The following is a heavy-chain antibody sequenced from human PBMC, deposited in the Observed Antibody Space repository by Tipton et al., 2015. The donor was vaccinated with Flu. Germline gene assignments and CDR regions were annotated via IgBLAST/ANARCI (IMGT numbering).Heavy chain of an antibody. J-gene: IGHJ4*02. D-gene: IGHD2-2*01. Sequence: LSLTCTVSGGSISSYYWSWIRQPAGKGLEWIGRIYTSGSTSYNPSLKSRVTMSVDTSKNQFSLKLSSVTAADTAVYYCARDAQEHCSSSSSCSEFDYWGQGTLVTVFS. CDR1: GGSISSYY. CDR2: IYTSGST. CDR3: ARDAQEHCSSSSSCSEFDY. V-gene: IGHV4-4*07.